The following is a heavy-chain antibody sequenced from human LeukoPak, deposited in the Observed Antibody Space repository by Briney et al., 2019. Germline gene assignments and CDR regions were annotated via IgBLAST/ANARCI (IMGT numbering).Heavy chain of an antibody. CDR2: ISYGGNNE. CDR1: GFTFDNYA. D-gene: IGHD6-13*01. Sequence: PGRSLRLSCAASGFTFDNYAIHWVRQAPAKGLEWVAVISYGGNNEFYANSVKGRFTISRDNAQNSLYLQMNSLRAEDTAIYYCATSTAAAGTDWGQGTLVTVSS. V-gene: IGHV3-30-3*01. J-gene: IGHJ4*02. CDR3: ATSTAAAGTD.